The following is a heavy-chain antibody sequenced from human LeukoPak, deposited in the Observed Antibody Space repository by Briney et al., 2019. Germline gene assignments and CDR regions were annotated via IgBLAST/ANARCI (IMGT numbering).Heavy chain of an antibody. CDR2: ISSSGSTI. CDR3: AELGITMIGGV. CDR1: GFTFSSYE. J-gene: IGHJ6*04. V-gene: IGHV3-48*03. Sequence: GGSLRLSCAASGFTFSSYEMNWVRQAPGKGLEWVSYISSSGSTIYYADSVKGRFTISRDNAKNSLYLQMNSLRAADTAVYYCAELGITMIGGVWGKGTTVTISS. D-gene: IGHD3-10*02.